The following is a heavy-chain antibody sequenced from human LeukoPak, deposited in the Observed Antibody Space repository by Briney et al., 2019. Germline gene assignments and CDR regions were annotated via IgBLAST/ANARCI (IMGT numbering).Heavy chain of an antibody. CDR2: ISSSSSYI. CDR1: GFTFSSYS. D-gene: IGHD6-19*01. J-gene: IGHJ5*02. V-gene: IGHV3-21*01. Sequence: GGSLRLSCAASGFTFSSYSMNWVRQAPGKGLEWVSSISSSSSYIYYADSVKGRFTISRDNAKNSLYLQMNSLRAEDTAVYYCARAGTSPTSWFDPWGQGTLVTVSS. CDR3: ARAGTSPTSWFDP.